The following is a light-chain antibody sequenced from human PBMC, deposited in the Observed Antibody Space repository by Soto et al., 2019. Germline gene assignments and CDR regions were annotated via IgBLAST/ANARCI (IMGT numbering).Light chain of an antibody. J-gene: IGLJ2*01. CDR1: SSDIGRYNY. CDR2: DVS. V-gene: IGLV2-14*01. CDR3: SAYSSSTTLVL. Sequence: QSVLTQPASVSGSPGQSITISCSGTSSDIGRYNYVSWYQQHPGKAPKLMIYDVSVRPSGVSNRFSGSKSGNTASLTISGLQAEDEADYYCSAYSSSTTLVLFGGGTKLTVL.